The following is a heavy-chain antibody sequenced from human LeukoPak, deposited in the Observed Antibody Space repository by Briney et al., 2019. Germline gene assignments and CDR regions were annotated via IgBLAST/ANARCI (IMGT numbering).Heavy chain of an antibody. Sequence: ASVKVSCKASGYTFASYGISWVRQAPGQGLEWMGWINTYSGNTKSPQRLQGRVTMTTDTSTSTAYMEVRSLRSDDTAVYYCAREIVGASTSYYYYMDVWGKGTTVTVSS. J-gene: IGHJ6*03. CDR2: INTYSGNT. CDR3: AREIVGASTSYYYYMDV. D-gene: IGHD1-26*01. CDR1: GYTFASYG. V-gene: IGHV1-18*01.